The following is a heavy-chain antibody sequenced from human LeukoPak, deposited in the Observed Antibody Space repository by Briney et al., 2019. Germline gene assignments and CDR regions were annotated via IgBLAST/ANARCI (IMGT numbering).Heavy chain of an antibody. J-gene: IGHJ4*02. D-gene: IGHD1-26*01. Sequence: GGSLRLSCAASGFTFSDYAMTWVRQAPGKGLQWVSAISGRGGNTYYADSVKGRFTISRDNSKNTLYLQMNSLRAEDTAVYYCARDSSDIVGARIDYWGQGTLVTVSS. CDR3: ARDSSDIVGARIDY. CDR1: GFTFSDYA. V-gene: IGHV3-23*01. CDR2: ISGRGGNT.